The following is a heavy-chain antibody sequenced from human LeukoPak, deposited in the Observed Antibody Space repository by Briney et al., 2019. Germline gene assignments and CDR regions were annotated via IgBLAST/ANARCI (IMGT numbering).Heavy chain of an antibody. V-gene: IGHV4-59*01. Sequence: PSETLSLTCTVSGGSISSYYWSWIRQPPGKGLEWIGYIYYSGSTNYYPSLKSRVTISVDTSKNQFSLKLSSVTAADTAVYYCARGIVVVPAVKYNWFDPWGQGTLVTVSS. CDR1: GGSISSYY. CDR3: ARGIVVVPAVKYNWFDP. J-gene: IGHJ5*02. CDR2: IYYSGST. D-gene: IGHD2-2*01.